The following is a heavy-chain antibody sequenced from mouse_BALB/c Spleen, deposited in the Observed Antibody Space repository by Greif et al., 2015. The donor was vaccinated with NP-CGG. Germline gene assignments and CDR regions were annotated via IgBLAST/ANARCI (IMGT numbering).Heavy chain of an antibody. V-gene: IGHV3-6*02. CDR3: ASIYDSYYAMDY. CDR2: ISYDGSN. CDR1: GYSITSGYY. J-gene: IGHJ4*01. Sequence: EVQLQESGPGLVKPSQSLSLTCSVTGYSITSGYYWNWIRQFPGNKLEWMGYISYDGSNNYNPSLKNRISITRDTSKNQFFLKLNSVTTEDTATYYCASIYDSYYAMDYWGQGTSVTVSS. D-gene: IGHD2-3*01.